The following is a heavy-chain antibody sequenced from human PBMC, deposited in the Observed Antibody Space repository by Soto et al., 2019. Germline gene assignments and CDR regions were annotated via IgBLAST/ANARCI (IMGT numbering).Heavy chain of an antibody. J-gene: IGHJ6*03. Sequence: SETLSLTCAVYGGSFSGYYWSWIRQPPGKGLEWIGEINHSGSTNYNPSLKSRVTISVDTSKNQFSLKLSSVTAADTAVYYCARGFRRGVRGVISNGYYYYYYMDVWGKGTTVTVSS. CDR2: INHSGST. CDR1: GGSFSGYY. D-gene: IGHD3-10*01. V-gene: IGHV4-34*01. CDR3: ARGFRRGVRGVISNGYYYYYYMDV.